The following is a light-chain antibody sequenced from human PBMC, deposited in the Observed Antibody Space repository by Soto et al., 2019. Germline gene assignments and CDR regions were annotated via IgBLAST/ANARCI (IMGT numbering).Light chain of an antibody. V-gene: IGKV1-5*01. CDR3: QQYNTYSPWA. J-gene: IGKJ1*01. CDR2: DAS. CDR1: QSIGNR. Sequence: DIQMTQSLSTLSASVGDRVTFTCRASQSIGNRLAWYQQKPGKAPKFLIYDASSLQSGVPLRFSGSGSGTEFTLTISSLQPDDFATYYCQQYNTYSPWAFGQGTKVDIK.